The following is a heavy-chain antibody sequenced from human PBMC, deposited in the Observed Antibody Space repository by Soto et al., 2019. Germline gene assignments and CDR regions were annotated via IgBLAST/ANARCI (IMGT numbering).Heavy chain of an antibody. CDR1: GYRCTTQC. CDR3: ARDQGIPTFGDNSKYYNAMAL. Sequence: KAYWRGAGYRCTTQCMPWVQKKTGKGLEWMGWISDYNGNTNYAQHLQGRVSMTTDTSTSTAYMDLRSLRSDDTAVYYCARDQGIPTFGDNSKYYNAMALCGHGTTVPVSS. J-gene: IGHJ6*02. V-gene: IGHV1-18*01. CDR2: ISDYNGNT. D-gene: IGHD3-3*01.